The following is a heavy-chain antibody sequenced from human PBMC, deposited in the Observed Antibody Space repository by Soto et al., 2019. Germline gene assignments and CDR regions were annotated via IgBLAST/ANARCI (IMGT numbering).Heavy chain of an antibody. V-gene: IGHV3-23*01. D-gene: IGHD3-22*01. CDR3: AKEVAITALFDY. J-gene: IGHJ4*02. CDR2: ISGSGVGT. CDR1: GFTFRNYG. Sequence: EVQLLESGGGLVQPGGSLRLSCAASGFTFRNYGLSWVRQAPGKGLEWVSGISGSGVGTYYADSVKGRFTISRDNSKNTLYLQMNSLRAEDTALYYCAKEVAITALFDYWGQGTLVAVSS.